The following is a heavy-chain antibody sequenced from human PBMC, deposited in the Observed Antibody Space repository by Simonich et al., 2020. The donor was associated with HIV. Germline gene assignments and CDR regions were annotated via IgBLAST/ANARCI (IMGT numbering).Heavy chain of an antibody. Sequence: QVQLQQGGAGLLKPSETLSLTCDVYGGSFSGYYWSWFRQPPGKGVEWIGEINHSGSTNYNSSLKSRVTISVDTSKNQFSLKLSSVTAADTAVYYCARRRIQLWLLALDIWGQGTMVTVSS. CDR1: GGSFSGYY. CDR3: ARRRIQLWLLALDI. V-gene: IGHV4-34*01. D-gene: IGHD5-18*01. J-gene: IGHJ3*02. CDR2: INHSGST.